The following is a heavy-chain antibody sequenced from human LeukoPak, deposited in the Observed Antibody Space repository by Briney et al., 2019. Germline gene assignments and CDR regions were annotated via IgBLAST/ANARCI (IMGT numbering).Heavy chain of an antibody. CDR2: IKQDGSEK. V-gene: IGHV3-7*01. CDR1: GLTFDDYA. CDR3: ARVTMIDAFDI. Sequence: SGGSLRLSCAASGLTFDDYAMHWVRQAPGKGLEWVANIKQDGSEKYYVDSVKGRFTISRDNAKNSLYLQMNSLRAEDTAVYYCARVTMIDAFDIWGQGTMVTVSS. D-gene: IGHD3-22*01. J-gene: IGHJ3*02.